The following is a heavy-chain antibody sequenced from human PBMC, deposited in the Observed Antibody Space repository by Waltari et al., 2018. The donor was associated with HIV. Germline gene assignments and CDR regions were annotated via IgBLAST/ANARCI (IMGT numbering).Heavy chain of an antibody. CDR3: ARDQGIAVAGFDY. V-gene: IGHV3-66*02. CDR1: GFTVRSNY. Sequence: EVQLVESGGGLVQPGGSLRLSCAASGFTVRSNYMSWVRQAPGKGLEWVSVIYSGGSTYYADSVKGRFTISRDNSKNTLYLQMNSLRAEDTAVYYCARDQGIAVAGFDYWGQGTLVTVSS. CDR2: IYSGGST. D-gene: IGHD6-19*01. J-gene: IGHJ4*02.